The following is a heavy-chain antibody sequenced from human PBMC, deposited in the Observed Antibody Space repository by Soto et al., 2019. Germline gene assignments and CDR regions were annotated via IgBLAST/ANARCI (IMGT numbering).Heavy chain of an antibody. CDR1: GFSLTTSGVG. CDR2: IYWNENK. Sequence: QITLEESGPTLAKPTQTLTLTCTFSGFSLTTSGVGVGWIRQPPGKDLEWLALIYWNENKRFSPSLKTRITITTDTSKNQVVLTMTNMDPVDTATYYCAHITLVTIIDSWGQGTLVTVSS. V-gene: IGHV2-5*01. J-gene: IGHJ4*02. CDR3: AHITLVTIIDS. D-gene: IGHD2-21*02.